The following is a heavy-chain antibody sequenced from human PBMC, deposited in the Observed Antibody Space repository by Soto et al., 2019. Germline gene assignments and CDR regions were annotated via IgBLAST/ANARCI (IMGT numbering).Heavy chain of an antibody. CDR1: GFTFSTYS. CDR2: ISSSSNTI. CDR3: ARDLGTTTVIIPGY. V-gene: IGHV3-48*01. Sequence: GGSLRLSCAASGFTFSTYSMNWVRQAPGKGLEWVSYISSSSNTIFYTDSVKGRFTVSRDNAKNSLYLQMNSLRAEDTALYYCARDLGTTTVIIPGYWGHGTLVTVSS. D-gene: IGHD4-17*01. J-gene: IGHJ4*01.